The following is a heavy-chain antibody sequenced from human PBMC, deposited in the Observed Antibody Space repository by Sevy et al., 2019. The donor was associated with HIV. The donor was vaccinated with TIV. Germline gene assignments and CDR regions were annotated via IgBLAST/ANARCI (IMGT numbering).Heavy chain of an antibody. CDR3: AKDHDYAVPTGYYYYYMDV. V-gene: IGHV3-30*02. Sequence: GGSLRLSCAASGFTFSSYGMHWVRQAPGKGLEWVAFIRYDGSNKYYADSVKGRFTISRDNSKNTLYLQMNSLRAEDTAVYYCAKDHDYAVPTGYYYYYMDVWGKGTTVTVSS. CDR1: GFTFSSYG. CDR2: IRYDGSNK. D-gene: IGHD4-17*01. J-gene: IGHJ6*03.